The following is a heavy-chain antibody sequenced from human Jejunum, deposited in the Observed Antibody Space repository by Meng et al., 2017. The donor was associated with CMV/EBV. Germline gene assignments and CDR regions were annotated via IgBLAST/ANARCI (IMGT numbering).Heavy chain of an antibody. Sequence: CAASGFNFKVYYMGWIRQAPGKGLEWISYITDTGSLIYYADSIRGRFTISRDNAKNSLYLQMNSLRAEDTGVYFCARDRYGGTDYWGQGTLVTVSS. J-gene: IGHJ4*02. D-gene: IGHD4-23*01. CDR2: ITDTGSLI. CDR1: GFNFKVYY. CDR3: ARDRYGGTDY. V-gene: IGHV3-11*04.